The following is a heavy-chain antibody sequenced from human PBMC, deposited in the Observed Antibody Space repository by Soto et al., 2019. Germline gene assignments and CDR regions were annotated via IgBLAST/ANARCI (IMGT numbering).Heavy chain of an antibody. CDR3: ATTRRGPWDDFWNGYYSGIFDY. J-gene: IGHJ4*02. V-gene: IGHV4-59*08. CDR1: GGSISSYY. Sequence: PSETLSLTCTVSGGSISSYYWSWIRQPPGKGLEWIGYIYYSGSTNYNPSLKSRVTISVDTSKNQFSLKLSSVTAADTAVYYCATTRRGPWDDFWNGYYSGIFDYWGQGTLVTVSS. CDR2: IYYSGST. D-gene: IGHD3-3*01.